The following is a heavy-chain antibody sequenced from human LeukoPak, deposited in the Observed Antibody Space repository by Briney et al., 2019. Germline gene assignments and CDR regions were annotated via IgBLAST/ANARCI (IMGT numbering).Heavy chain of an antibody. D-gene: IGHD6-13*01. J-gene: IGHJ4*02. CDR1: GFTFDDYG. CDR3: ARHISPYSSSWYRGGHFDY. CDR2: INWNGDST. Sequence: GGSLRLSCAASGFTFDDYGMSWVRQAPGKGLEWVSGINWNGDSTGYADSVKGRFTISRENSKNTLYLQMNSLRAEDTAVYYCARHISPYSSSWYRGGHFDYWGQGTLVTVSS. V-gene: IGHV3-20*04.